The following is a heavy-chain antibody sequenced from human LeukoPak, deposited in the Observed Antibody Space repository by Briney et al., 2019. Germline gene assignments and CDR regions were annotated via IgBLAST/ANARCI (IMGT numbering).Heavy chain of an antibody. CDR3: AKERKGSCYFDY. CDR1: GFTFNSYA. Sequence: GGSLRLSCAASGFTFNSYAMGWVRQAPGRGLEHVSAISGRGDSTYCPDSVKGRFTISRDNSKNTVFLQMNSLRAEDTAVYYCAKERKGSCYFDYWGQGTLVTVSS. D-gene: IGHD1-26*01. J-gene: IGHJ4*02. V-gene: IGHV3-23*01. CDR2: ISGRGDST.